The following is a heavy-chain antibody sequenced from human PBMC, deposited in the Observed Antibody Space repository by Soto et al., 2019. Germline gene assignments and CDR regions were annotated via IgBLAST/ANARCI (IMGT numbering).Heavy chain of an antibody. CDR1: GGTFSSDF. CDR2: TIARFGSA. V-gene: IGHV1-69*06. CDR3: ARDQDSDNYVYAGSQEPYGMDV. D-gene: IGHD3-16*01. Sequence: SVKVSCKASGGTFSSDFISCVRQAPGQVLEWVGGTIARFGSANFAQKFQGRVTITADRFTSTVYMELSSLTSEDTATYYCARDQDSDNYVYAGSQEPYGMDVWGQGTTVTVSS. J-gene: IGHJ6*02.